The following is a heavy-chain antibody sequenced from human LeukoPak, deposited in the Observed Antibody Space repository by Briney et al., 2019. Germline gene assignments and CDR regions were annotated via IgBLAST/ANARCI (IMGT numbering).Heavy chain of an antibody. CDR3: ARDRVTAVGSGYPFDY. CDR2: ISSSSSYI. D-gene: IGHD3-22*01. CDR1: GXTFSSYS. J-gene: IGHJ4*02. Sequence: GGSLRLSCAASGXTFSSYSMNWVRQAPGKGLEWVSSISSSSSYIYYTDSVKGRFTISRDNAKNSLYLQMNSLRAEDTAVYYCARDRVTAVGSGYPFDYWGQGTLVTVSS. V-gene: IGHV3-21*01.